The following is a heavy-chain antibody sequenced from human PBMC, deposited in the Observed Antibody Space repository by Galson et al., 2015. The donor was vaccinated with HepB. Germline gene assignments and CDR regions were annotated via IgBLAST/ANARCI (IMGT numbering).Heavy chain of an antibody. CDR3: ARSLGAGTRGAFDI. Sequence: SLRLSCAASGFTFSSYGMHWVRQAPGKGLEWVAVIWYDGSNKYYADSVKGRFTISRDNSKNTLYLQMNSLRAEDTAVYYCARSLGAGTRGAFDIWGQGTMVTVSS. CDR1: GFTFSSYG. D-gene: IGHD1-26*01. J-gene: IGHJ3*02. V-gene: IGHV3-33*08. CDR2: IWYDGSNK.